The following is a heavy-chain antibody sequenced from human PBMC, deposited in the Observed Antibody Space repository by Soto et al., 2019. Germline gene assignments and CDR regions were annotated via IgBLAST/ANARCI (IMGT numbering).Heavy chain of an antibody. V-gene: IGHV3-48*02. CDR2: ISSSSRTI. D-gene: IGHD1-26*01. J-gene: IGHJ6*02. CDR3: ARPYSGTYYYGMDV. Sequence: EVQLVESGGGLVQPGGSLRLSCVGSAFTFSSYSMNWVRQAPGKGLEWISYISSSSRTIYYADSVKGRFTTSRDNAKNSLYLQMDSLRDEDTAVYYCARPYSGTYYYGMDVWGQGTTVTVSS. CDR1: AFTFSSYS.